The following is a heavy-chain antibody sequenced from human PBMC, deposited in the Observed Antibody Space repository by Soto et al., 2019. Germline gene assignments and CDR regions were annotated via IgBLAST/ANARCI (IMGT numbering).Heavy chain of an antibody. CDR1: GGSISTSNW. D-gene: IGHD1-1*01. CDR2: VYHSGST. J-gene: IGHJ4*02. Sequence: QVQLQESGPGLVKPSGTLSLTCAVSGGSISTSNWWSWVRQPPRKGLEWIGEVYHSGSTNYNPSFKSPVAMSVDKSKNQFSLKLNSVTAADTALYYCARPSTSGTRFDYWGQGSLVTVSS. CDR3: ARPSTSGTRFDY. V-gene: IGHV4-4*02.